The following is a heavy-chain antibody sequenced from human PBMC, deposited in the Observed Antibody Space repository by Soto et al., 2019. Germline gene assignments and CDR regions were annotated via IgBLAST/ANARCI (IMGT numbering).Heavy chain of an antibody. CDR3: AKPGRYYYYYGVDG. CDR1: GFTFSSYA. D-gene: IGHD7-27*01. Sequence: QAQLVESGGGVVQPGRSLRLSCAAFGFTFSSYAMYWVRQAPGEGLEWVAAVSRDGSNEYYADSVKDRFTISRDNSKNTLYQHMNSLRAEDTALYYCAKPGRYYYYYGVDGWGQGTTVTVSS. V-gene: IGHV3-30*18. J-gene: IGHJ6*02. CDR2: VSRDGSNE.